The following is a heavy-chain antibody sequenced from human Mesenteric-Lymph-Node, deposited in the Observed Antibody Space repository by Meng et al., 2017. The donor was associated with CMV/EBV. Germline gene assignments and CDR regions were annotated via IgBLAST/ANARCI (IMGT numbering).Heavy chain of an antibody. CDR2: IISDGTKI. J-gene: IGHJ4*02. CDR1: GFTFRRSE. CDR3: ARVGGNFLEGYFDF. V-gene: IGHV3-48*03. D-gene: IGHD4-23*01. Sequence: GGSLRLSGAASGFTFRRSEMSWVRQAPGKGREWVAYIISDGTKIYYADSVNGRFTISRDNAKDLLYLQMNSLSAEDTAVYYCARVGGNFLEGYFDFWGQGALVTVSS.